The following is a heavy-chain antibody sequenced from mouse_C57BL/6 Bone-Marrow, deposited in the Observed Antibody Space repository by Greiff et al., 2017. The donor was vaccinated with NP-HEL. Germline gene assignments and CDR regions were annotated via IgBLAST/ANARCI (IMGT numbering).Heavy chain of an antibody. CDR3: AIEDYDGTPWFAY. V-gene: IGHV1-74*01. CDR2: IHPSDSDT. D-gene: IGHD1-1*01. Sequence: QVQLKQPGAELVKPGASVKVSCKASGYTFTSYWMHWVKQRPGQGLEWIGRIHPSDSDTNYNQKFKGKATLTVDKSSSTAYMQLSSLTSEDSAVYYCAIEDYDGTPWFAYWGQGTLVTVSA. CDR1: GYTFTSYW. J-gene: IGHJ3*01.